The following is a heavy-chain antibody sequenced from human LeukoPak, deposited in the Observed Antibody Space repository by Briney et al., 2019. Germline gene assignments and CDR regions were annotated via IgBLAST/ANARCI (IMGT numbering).Heavy chain of an antibody. CDR1: GGSISSYY. D-gene: IGHD3-22*01. J-gene: IGHJ4*02. Sequence: SETLSLTCTVSGGSISSYYWSWIRQPPGKGLECLGYIYYSGSAKYNPSLKSRLTISVDTSKDQISLKLTSVTAADSAIYYCARLSSGSGYYPSIYYFESWGQGTLVTVSS. CDR2: IYYSGSA. CDR3: ARLSSGSGYYPSIYYFES. V-gene: IGHV4-59*08.